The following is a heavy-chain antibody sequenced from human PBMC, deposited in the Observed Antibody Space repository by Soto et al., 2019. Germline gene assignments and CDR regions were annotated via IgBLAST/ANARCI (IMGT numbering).Heavy chain of an antibody. D-gene: IGHD3-10*01. CDR1: GFTFSSYG. CDR3: ARGRGVRGVILGCGMDV. J-gene: IGHJ6*02. Sequence: QVQLVESGGGVVQPGRSLRLSCAASGFTFSSYGMHWVRQAPGKGLEWVAVIWYDGSNKYYADSVKGRFTISRDNSKNTLYLQMNSLRAEDTAVYYCARGRGVRGVILGCGMDVWGQGTTVTVSS. CDR2: IWYDGSNK. V-gene: IGHV3-33*01.